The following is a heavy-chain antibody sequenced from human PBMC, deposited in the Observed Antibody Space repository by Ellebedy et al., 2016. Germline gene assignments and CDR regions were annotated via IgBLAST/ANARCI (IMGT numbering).Heavy chain of an antibody. CDR1: GYSFTSYW. CDR2: IYPGDSDT. J-gene: IGHJ4*02. D-gene: IGHD2-2*02. Sequence: GESLKISXKGSGYSFTSYWIGWVRQMPGKGLEWMGIIYPGDSDTRYSPSFQGQVTISADKSISTAYLQWSSLKASDTAMYYCARREYCSSTSCYTFDYWGQGTLVTVSS. V-gene: IGHV5-51*01. CDR3: ARREYCSSTSCYTFDY.